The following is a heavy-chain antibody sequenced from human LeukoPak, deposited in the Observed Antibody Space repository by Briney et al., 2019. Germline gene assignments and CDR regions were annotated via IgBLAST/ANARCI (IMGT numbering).Heavy chain of an antibody. J-gene: IGHJ4*02. V-gene: IGHV4-30-4*01. CDR2: IYYTGGT. CDR3: ARTGMTHFYYFDY. CDR1: GGSISGGDFS. Sequence: TSETLSLTCIVSGGSISGGDFSWSWFRQPPGKGLEWIGYIYYTGGTYYNPSLKSRVTISVDTSKNQFSLKLSSVTAADTAVYYCARTGMTHFYYFDYWGQGALVTVSS.